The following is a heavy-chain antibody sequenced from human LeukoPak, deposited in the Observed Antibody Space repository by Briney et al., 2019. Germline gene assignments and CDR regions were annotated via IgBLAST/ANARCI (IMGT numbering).Heavy chain of an antibody. Sequence: PGGSLRLSCAASGFTFSSYSMSWVRQAPGKGLEWVSSISSSSSYIYYADSVKGRLTISRDNAKNTLYLQMNSLRAEDTAVYYCAREFRGSGNNWFDPWGQGTLVTVSS. CDR2: ISSSSSYI. D-gene: IGHD3-10*01. CDR1: GFTFSSYS. V-gene: IGHV3-21*01. J-gene: IGHJ5*02. CDR3: AREFRGSGNNWFDP.